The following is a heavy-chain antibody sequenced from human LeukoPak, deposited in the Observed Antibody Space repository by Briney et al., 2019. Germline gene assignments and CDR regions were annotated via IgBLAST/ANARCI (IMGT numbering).Heavy chain of an antibody. D-gene: IGHD2-15*01. CDR2: IHYSGST. V-gene: IGHV4-59*12. CDR1: GGSISSYY. CDR3: ARDRIRDCGGSCYVDH. Sequence: PSETLSLTCTVSGGSISSYYWSWVRQPPGKGLVWIGYIHYSGSTNYNPSPKSRVTISVDTSKNQFSLRLNSVTAADTAVYYCARDRIRDCGGSCYVDHWGQGTLVTVSS. J-gene: IGHJ4*02.